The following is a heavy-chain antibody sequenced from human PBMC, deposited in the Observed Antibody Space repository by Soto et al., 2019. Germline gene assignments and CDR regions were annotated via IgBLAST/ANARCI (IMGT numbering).Heavy chain of an antibody. CDR3: GTSRPAIDH. CDR2: IYYSGST. Sequence: PSETLSLTCTVSGGSISRSTYYWGWIRQPPGKGLEWIGSIYYSGSTYYNASLKSRVSISVDTSQSLFSLQLTSVTAADTAIYYCGTSRPAIDHWGQGTLVTVSS. V-gene: IGHV4-39*01. CDR1: GGSISRSTYY. J-gene: IGHJ4*02.